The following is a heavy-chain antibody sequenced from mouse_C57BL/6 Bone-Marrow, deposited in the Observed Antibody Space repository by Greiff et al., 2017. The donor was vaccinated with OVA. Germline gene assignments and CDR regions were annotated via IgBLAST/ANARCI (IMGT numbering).Heavy chain of an antibody. V-gene: IGHV1-59*01. Sequence: QVQLQQPGAELVRPGTSVKLSCKASGYTFTSYWMHWVTQRPGQGLEWIGVIDPSDSYTNYNQKFKGKATLTVDTSSSTAYMQLRSLTSEDSAVYYCARSGGDDYWGQGTTLTVSS. J-gene: IGHJ2*01. CDR2: IDPSDSYT. D-gene: IGHD3-1*01. CDR1: GYTFTSYW. CDR3: ARSGGDDY.